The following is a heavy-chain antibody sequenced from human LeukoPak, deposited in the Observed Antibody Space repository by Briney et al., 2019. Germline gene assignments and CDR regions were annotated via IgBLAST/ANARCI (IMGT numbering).Heavy chain of an antibody. J-gene: IGHJ3*02. CDR2: IKEDGSEK. CDR1: GLTFSNYW. V-gene: IGHV3-7*01. CDR3: ARDLTYDTRGNAFDI. D-gene: IGHD3-3*01. Sequence: GSLRLSCEASGLTFSNYWMSWVRQAPGKGLEWVANIKEDGSEKYYVDSVKGRFTISRDNAKNSLYLQMNSLRAEDTAVYYCARDLTYDTRGNAFDIWGQGTMVTVSS.